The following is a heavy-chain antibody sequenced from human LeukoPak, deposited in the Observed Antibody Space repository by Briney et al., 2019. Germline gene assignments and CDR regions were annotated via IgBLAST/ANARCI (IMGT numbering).Heavy chain of an antibody. CDR2: IDGDGSST. D-gene: IGHD6-6*01. CDR3: ARAAYNSSPDC. J-gene: IGHJ4*02. CDR1: GFTFSDYW. V-gene: IGHV3-74*01. Sequence: PGGSLTLSCAASGFTFSDYWMIWVRPAHGKGLVWVSHIDGDGSSTTYADSVKGRFTISRDNAKNTLYLQLRSLRGEDTAVYYCARAAYNSSPDCWGQGTLVTVSS.